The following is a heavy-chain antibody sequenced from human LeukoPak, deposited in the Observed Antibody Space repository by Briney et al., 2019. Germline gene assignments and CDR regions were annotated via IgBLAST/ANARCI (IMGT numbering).Heavy chain of an antibody. V-gene: IGHV3-33*01. Sequence: WGYLRLSCAASGFTFSSYGMHWVRHAPGNGREGGAVIWYDGSNKYYAVSVKGRFTISRDNSEQTLQLQMNSLRAEDTAVYYCARDWQPGDFDYWGQGTLVTVSS. CDR2: IWYDGSNK. CDR1: GFTFSSYG. CDR3: ARDWQPGDFDY. J-gene: IGHJ4*02. D-gene: IGHD4-17*01.